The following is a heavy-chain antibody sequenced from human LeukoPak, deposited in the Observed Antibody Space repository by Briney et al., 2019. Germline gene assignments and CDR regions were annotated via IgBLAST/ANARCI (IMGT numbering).Heavy chain of an antibody. CDR3: ATALAYSGSYYALNY. CDR1: GYTLTELS. Sequence: ASVKVSCKVSGYTLTELSMHWVRQAPGKGLEGMGGFDPEDGETIYAQKFQGRVTMTEDTSTDTAYMELSSLRSEDTAVYYCATALAYSGSYYALNYWGQGTLVTVSS. V-gene: IGHV1-24*01. J-gene: IGHJ4*02. D-gene: IGHD1-26*01. CDR2: FDPEDGET.